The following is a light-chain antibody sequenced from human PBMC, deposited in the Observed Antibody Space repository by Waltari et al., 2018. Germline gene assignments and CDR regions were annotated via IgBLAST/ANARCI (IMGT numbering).Light chain of an antibody. CDR1: TGAVTSGSF. Sequence: QTVVTQEPSLTVSPGGTVTLTCASSTGAVTSGSFPTWFQQRPGQPPRSLIYSANTKHSWTPARFSGSLSGGKAALTLSGVQPEDEAEYYCLLFYGGAYVFGTGTKLTVL. CDR2: SAN. V-gene: IGLV7-43*01. J-gene: IGLJ1*01. CDR3: LLFYGGAYV.